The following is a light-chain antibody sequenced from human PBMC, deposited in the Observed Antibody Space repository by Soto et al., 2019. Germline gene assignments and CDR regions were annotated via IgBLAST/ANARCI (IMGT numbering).Light chain of an antibody. Sequence: DIQMTQSPSSLSASVGDRVTITCRASQSISSYLNWYQQKPGKAPKLLIYAASSLQSGVPSRFSVSGSGTDFTLTISSLQPEDFATYYCQKSYRTFGQGTKVEIK. CDR1: QSISSY. CDR3: QKSYRT. V-gene: IGKV1-39*01. J-gene: IGKJ1*01. CDR2: AAS.